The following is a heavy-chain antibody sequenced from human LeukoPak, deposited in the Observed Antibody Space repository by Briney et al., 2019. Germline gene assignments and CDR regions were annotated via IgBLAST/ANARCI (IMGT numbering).Heavy chain of an antibody. J-gene: IGHJ5*02. CDR1: GGSFSGYY. CDR3: ARGLGYSSSWYRWDWFDP. D-gene: IGHD6-13*01. V-gene: IGHV4-34*01. Sequence: SETLSLTCAVYGGSFSGYYWSWIRQPPGKGLEWIGEINHSGSTNYNPSLKSRVTISVDTSKNQFSLKLSSVTAADTAVYYSARGLGYSSSWYRWDWFDPWGQGTLVTVSS. CDR2: INHSGST.